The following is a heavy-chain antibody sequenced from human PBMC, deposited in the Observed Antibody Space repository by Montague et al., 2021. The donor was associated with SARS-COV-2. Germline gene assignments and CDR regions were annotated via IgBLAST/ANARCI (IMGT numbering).Heavy chain of an antibody. D-gene: IGHD2-2*01. V-gene: IGHV4-59*08. CDR1: GVSISSYY. CDR3: AKQALTRYCTSTTCFGAASDI. CDR2: IYYSGST. J-gene: IGHJ3*02. Sequence: SKTLSLTCTVSGVSISSYYWTWIRQPPGKGLEWIGFIYYSGSTNYNPSLKSRVTISVDTSKSQFPLKLSSVTAADTAVYYCAKQALTRYCTSTTCFGAASDIWGQGTMVTVSS.